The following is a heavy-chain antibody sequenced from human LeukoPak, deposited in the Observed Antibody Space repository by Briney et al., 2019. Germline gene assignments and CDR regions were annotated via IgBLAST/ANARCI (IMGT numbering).Heavy chain of an antibody. D-gene: IGHD4/OR15-4a*01. CDR3: ARRAGAYSHPYDY. CDR1: GFTFSSYA. J-gene: IGHJ4*02. V-gene: IGHV3-23*01. CDR2: ISGSGGST. Sequence: GGSLRLSYAASGFTFSSYAMSWVRQAPGKGLEWVSAISGSGGSTYYADSVKGRFTISRDNSKNTLYLQMNSLRAEDTAVYYCARRAGAYSHPYDYWGQGTLVTVSS.